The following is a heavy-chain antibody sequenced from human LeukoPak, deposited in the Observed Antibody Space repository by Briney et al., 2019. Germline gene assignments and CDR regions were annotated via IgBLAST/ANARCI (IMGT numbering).Heavy chain of an antibody. D-gene: IGHD4-23*01. CDR1: GFTFSSYW. Sequence: GGSPRLSCAASGFTFSSYWMDWVRQAPGKGLVWVSRIASDGSSTTYADSVKGRFSISRDNAKNTLYLQMNSLRVEDTAVYYCARGRPHGNDYWGQGTLVTVSS. J-gene: IGHJ4*02. CDR2: IASDGSST. CDR3: ARGRPHGNDY. V-gene: IGHV3-74*01.